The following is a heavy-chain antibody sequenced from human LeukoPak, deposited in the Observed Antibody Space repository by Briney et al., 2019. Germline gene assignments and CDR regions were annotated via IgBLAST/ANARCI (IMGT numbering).Heavy chain of an antibody. CDR2: IYHSGST. J-gene: IGHJ4*02. CDR3: ARVEFDSDGYYFDY. D-gene: IGHD3-22*01. Sequence: SETLSLTCTVSGYSISSGCYWGWIRQPPGKGLEWIGSIYHSGSTYYNPSLKSRVTISVDTSKKQFSLKLSSVTAADTAVYYCARVEFDSDGYYFDYWGQGTLVTVSS. CDR1: GYSISSGCY. V-gene: IGHV4-38-2*02.